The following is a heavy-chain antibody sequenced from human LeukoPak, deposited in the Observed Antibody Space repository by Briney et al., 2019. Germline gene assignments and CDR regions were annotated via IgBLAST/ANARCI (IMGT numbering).Heavy chain of an antibody. J-gene: IGHJ4*02. CDR2: IYYSGST. CDR1: GGSISSGGYY. V-gene: IGHV4-31*03. Sequence: SETLSPTCTVSGGSISSGGYYWSWIRQHPGKGLEWIGYIYYSGSTYYNPSLRSRVTISVDTSKNQFSLKLSSVTAADTAVYYCARGELDYFDYWGQGTLVTVSS. CDR3: ARGELDYFDY. D-gene: IGHD1-26*01.